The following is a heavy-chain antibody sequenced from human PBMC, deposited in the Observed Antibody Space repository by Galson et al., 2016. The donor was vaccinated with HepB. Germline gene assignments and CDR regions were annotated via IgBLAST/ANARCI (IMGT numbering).Heavy chain of an antibody. CDR1: GFSFSSYA. D-gene: IGHD5-18*01. V-gene: IGHV3-23*01. Sequence: SLRLSCAASGFSFSSYAMSWVRQAPGKGLEWVSGITSGGTTYYADSVKGRFTISRDNSKNILYLQMKSLRDEDTAVYYCAKRLYSYGWHYGMDVWGQGTTITVS. CDR3: AKRLYSYGWHYGMDV. J-gene: IGHJ6*02. CDR2: ITSGGTT.